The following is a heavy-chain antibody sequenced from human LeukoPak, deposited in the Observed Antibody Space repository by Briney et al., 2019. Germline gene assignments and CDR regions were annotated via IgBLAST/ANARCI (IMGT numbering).Heavy chain of an antibody. CDR2: MYTGGTT. J-gene: IGHJ5*01. CDR1: GFTVSGTH. Sequence: GGSLRLSCAASGFTVSGTHMSWVRQAPGKGLERVSAMYTGGTTYYADSVTGRFTVSRDTSRNTPFLHMDSLGAEDTAVYYCAKDEVTSGGGLASWGQGTLVIVSS. D-gene: IGHD2-21*02. CDR3: AKDEVTSGGGLAS. V-gene: IGHV3-53*01.